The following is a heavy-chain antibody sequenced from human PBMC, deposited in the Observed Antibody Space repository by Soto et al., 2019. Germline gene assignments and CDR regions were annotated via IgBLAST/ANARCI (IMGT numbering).Heavy chain of an antibody. V-gene: IGHV1-69*04. D-gene: IGHD1-26*01. Sequence: QVQLVQSGAEVKKPGSSVKVSCRASGGTFSSHDISWVRQAPGQGLEWMGRIIPILNIPNYAQKFQGRVTITADKSTSTAYMELSSLRSEDTAVYYCAREAGGEWERIVFDIWGQGTLVTVSS. J-gene: IGHJ4*02. CDR3: AREAGGEWERIVFDI. CDR2: IIPILNIP. CDR1: GGTFSSHD.